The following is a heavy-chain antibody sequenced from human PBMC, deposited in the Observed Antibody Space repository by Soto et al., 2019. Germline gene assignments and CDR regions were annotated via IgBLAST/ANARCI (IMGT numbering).Heavy chain of an antibody. V-gene: IGHV3-74*01. J-gene: IGHJ4*02. CDR1: GFTFSSYW. CDR2: INSDGSST. D-gene: IGHD3-22*01. CDR3: AIRASYYDSSGYFDY. Sequence: PGGSLRLSWAASGFTFSSYWMHWVRQAPGKGLVWVSRINSDGSSTSYADSVKGRFTISRDNAKNTLYLQMNSLRAEDTAVYYCAIRASYYDSSGYFDYWGQGTLVTVSS.